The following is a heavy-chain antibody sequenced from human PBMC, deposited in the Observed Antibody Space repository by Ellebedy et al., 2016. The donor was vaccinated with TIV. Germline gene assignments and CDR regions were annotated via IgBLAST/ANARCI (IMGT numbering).Heavy chain of an antibody. Sequence: MPSETLSLTCTVSGGSISSYYWSWIRQPPGKGLEWIGYIYYSGSTNYNPSLKSRVTISVDTSKNQFSLKLNSVTPEDTAVYYCARVFYSAFDIWGQGTMVTVSS. J-gene: IGHJ3*02. CDR2: IYYSGST. V-gene: IGHV4-59*12. D-gene: IGHD2/OR15-2a*01. CDR1: GGSISSYY. CDR3: ARVFYSAFDI.